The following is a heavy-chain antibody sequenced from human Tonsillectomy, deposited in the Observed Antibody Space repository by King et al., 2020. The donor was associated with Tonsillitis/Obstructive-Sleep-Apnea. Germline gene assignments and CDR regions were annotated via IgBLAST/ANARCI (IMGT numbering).Heavy chain of an antibody. J-gene: IGHJ4*02. CDR3: ARDGVGGPSIDY. CDR2: IWYDGSNK. D-gene: IGHD3-16*01. V-gene: IGHV3-33*01. Sequence: VQLVESGGGVVQPGRSLRLSCAASGFTFSSYGVHWVRQAPGKGLEWVAVIWYDGSNKCYADSVKGRFTISRDNSKNTLYLQMNSLRAEDTAVYYCARDGVGGPSIDYWGQGTLVTVSS. CDR1: GFTFSSYG.